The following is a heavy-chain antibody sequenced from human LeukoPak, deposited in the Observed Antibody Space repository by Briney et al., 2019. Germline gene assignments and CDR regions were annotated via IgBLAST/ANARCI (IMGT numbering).Heavy chain of an antibody. CDR2: LNPSGGST. J-gene: IGHJ4*02. CDR3: ARGDVGATDLLDY. Sequence: ASVKVSCKASGYTVTSYYTHWVRQAPGQGLEWMGILNPSGGSTSYAQKFQGRATLTRATSTSTVYMELSSLRSEDTAVYYCARGDVGATDLLDYWGQGTLVTVSS. V-gene: IGHV1-46*01. CDR1: GYTVTSYY. D-gene: IGHD1-26*01.